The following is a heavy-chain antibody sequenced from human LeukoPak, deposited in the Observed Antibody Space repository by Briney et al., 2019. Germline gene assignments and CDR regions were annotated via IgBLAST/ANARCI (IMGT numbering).Heavy chain of an antibody. CDR2: IDPSDSYT. CDR1: GYSFTSYW. V-gene: IGHV5-10-1*01. CDR3: ARPSSGWYVLDY. J-gene: IGHJ4*02. Sequence: GESLKISCKGSGYSFTSYWISWVRQMPGKGLEWMGRIDPSDSYTNYSPSFQGHVTISADKSISTAYLQWSRLKASDTAMYYCARPSSGWYVLDYWGQGTLVTVSS. D-gene: IGHD6-19*01.